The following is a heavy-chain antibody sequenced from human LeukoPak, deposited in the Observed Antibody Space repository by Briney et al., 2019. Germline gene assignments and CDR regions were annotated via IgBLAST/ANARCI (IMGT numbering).Heavy chain of an antibody. CDR3: ARVYYSSSYDYWYFDL. CDR1: GVSISTSNYY. D-gene: IGHD6-13*01. CDR2: IFYSGST. V-gene: IGHV4-39*07. Sequence: SETLSLTCTVSGVSISTSNYYWGWIRQPPGKGLEWIGNIFYSGSTYYSPSLKSRVTISVDTSKNQFSLKLSSVTAADTAVYYCARVYYSSSYDYWYFDLWGRGTLVTVSS. J-gene: IGHJ2*01.